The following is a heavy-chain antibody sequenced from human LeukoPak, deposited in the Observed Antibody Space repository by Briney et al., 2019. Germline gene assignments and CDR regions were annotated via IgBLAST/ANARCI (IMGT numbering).Heavy chain of an antibody. V-gene: IGHV1-2*02. D-gene: IGHD3-3*01. J-gene: IGHJ3*02. Sequence: GASVKVSCKASGYTFTGYYMHWVRQAPGQGLEWMGWINPNSGGTNYAQKFQGRVTMTRDTSISTAYMELSRLRSDDTAVYYCAKEGWSGYYDAFDIWGQGTMVTVSS. CDR1: GYTFTGYY. CDR3: AKEGWSGYYDAFDI. CDR2: INPNSGGT.